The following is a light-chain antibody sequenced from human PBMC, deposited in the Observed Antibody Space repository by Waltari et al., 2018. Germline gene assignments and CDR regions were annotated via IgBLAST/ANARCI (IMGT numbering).Light chain of an antibody. CDR2: GVS. Sequence: QSALTQPASVSGSPGQSITISCSGTGSDIGGFNYVSWYQQRSGKDPKLLIYGVSQRPSAVSYLFSGSKSGNRASLTISGLQADDDSDYYCCSYTTTSTGVFGGGTKLTVL. CDR3: CSYTTTSTGV. J-gene: IGLJ3*02. V-gene: IGLV2-14*03. CDR1: GSDIGGFNY.